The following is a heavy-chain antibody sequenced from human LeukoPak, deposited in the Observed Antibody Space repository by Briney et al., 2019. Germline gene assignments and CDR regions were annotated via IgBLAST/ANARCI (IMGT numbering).Heavy chain of an antibody. CDR2: VYSSGST. CDR3: AKNDASLNYYQWIDG. V-gene: IGHV4-39*01. CDR1: AGSISSNNFC. Sequence: PSETLSLTCSVSAGSISSNNFCWGWIRQPPGKGLEWIGCVYSSGSTNVSPSLKSRVTISVDTSKNQFSLKLRSVTAADTAQYFCAKNDASLNYYQWIDGWGKGTTVAVSS. J-gene: IGHJ6*04. D-gene: IGHD1-1*01.